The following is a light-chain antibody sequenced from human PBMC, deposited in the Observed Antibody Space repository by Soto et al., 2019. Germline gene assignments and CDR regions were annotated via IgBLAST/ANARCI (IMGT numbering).Light chain of an antibody. CDR1: QSVSSN. Sequence: TRSPATLSVSPGYRATLSCRASQSVSSNLAWYQQKPGQAPRLLIYDASNRATGIPARFSGSGSGTDFTLTISSLEPEDFAVYYCQQRSNWPSITFGQGTRLEIK. V-gene: IGKV3-11*01. J-gene: IGKJ5*01. CDR3: QQRSNWPSIT. CDR2: DAS.